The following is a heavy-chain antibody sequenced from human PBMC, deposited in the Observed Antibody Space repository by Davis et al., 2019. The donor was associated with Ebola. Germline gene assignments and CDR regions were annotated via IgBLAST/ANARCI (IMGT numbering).Heavy chain of an antibody. D-gene: IGHD6-6*01. CDR1: GDPISDHY. Sequence: PSETLSLTCTVSGDPISDHYWTWLRQPPGRRLEWIGYIYYSGSTNYNPSLKRQLTASIDTSKTQFSLKLNTVTGADTAVYYCARGRGSSFLLPYFDSWGQGILVTVSS. CDR2: IYYSGST. J-gene: IGHJ4*02. CDR3: ARGRGSSFLLPYFDS. V-gene: IGHV4-59*11.